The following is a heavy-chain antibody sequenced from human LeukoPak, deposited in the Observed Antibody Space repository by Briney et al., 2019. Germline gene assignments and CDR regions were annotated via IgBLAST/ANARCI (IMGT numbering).Heavy chain of an antibody. CDR3: ARDLPPYSGYSFYAFDI. J-gene: IGHJ3*02. V-gene: IGHV3-21*01. Sequence: GGSLRLSCAASGFTFSSYSMNWVRQAPGEGLEWVSSISSSSSYIYYADSVKGRFTISRDNAKNSLYLQMNSLRAEDTAVYYCARDLPPYSGYSFYAFDIWGQGTMVTVSS. D-gene: IGHD5-12*01. CDR1: GFTFSSYS. CDR2: ISSSSSYI.